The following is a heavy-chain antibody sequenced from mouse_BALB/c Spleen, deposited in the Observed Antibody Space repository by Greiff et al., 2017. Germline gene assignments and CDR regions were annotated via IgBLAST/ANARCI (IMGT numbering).Heavy chain of an antibody. CDR2: IYPGNSDT. Sequence: VQLQQSGTVLARPGASVKMSCKASGYTFTSYWMHWVKQRPGQGLEWIGAIYPGNSDTSYNQKFKGKAKLTAVTSTSTAYMELSSLTNEDSAVYYCTRWLLRYWYFDVWGAGTTVTVSS. J-gene: IGHJ1*01. CDR1: GYTFTSYW. D-gene: IGHD2-3*01. CDR3: TRWLLRYWYFDV. V-gene: IGHV1-5*01.